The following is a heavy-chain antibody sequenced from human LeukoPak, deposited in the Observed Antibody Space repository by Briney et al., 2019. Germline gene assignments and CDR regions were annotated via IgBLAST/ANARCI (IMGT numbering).Heavy chain of an antibody. D-gene: IGHD5-18*01. CDR1: GFTFSSYS. CDR2: ISSSSSYI. J-gene: IGHJ4*02. CDR3: ARREVTREIDY. V-gene: IGHV3-21*01. Sequence: GGSLRLSCAASGFTFSSYSMNWVRQAPGKGLEWVSSISSSSSYIYYADSVKGRFTISRDNAKNSLYLQVNSLRAEDTAVYYCARREVTREIDYWGQGTLVTVSS.